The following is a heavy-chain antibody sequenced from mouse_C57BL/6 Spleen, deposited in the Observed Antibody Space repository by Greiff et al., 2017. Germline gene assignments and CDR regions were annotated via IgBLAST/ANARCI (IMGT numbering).Heavy chain of an antibody. CDR2: IDPSDSYT. CDR1: GYTFTSYW. V-gene: IGHV1-69*01. Sequence: VQLQQSGAELVMPGASVKLSCKASGYTFTSYWMHWVKQRPGQGLEWIGEIDPSDSYTNYNQKFKGKSTLTVDKSSSTAYMQLSSLTSEDSAVYYCARRGWDAYFDYWGQGTTLTVSS. J-gene: IGHJ2*01. CDR3: ARRGWDAYFDY. D-gene: IGHD4-1*01.